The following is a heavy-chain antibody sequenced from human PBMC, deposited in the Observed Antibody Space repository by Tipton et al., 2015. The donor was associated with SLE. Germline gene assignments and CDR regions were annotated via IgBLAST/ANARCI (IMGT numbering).Heavy chain of an antibody. CDR2: IIPIFGTA. V-gene: IGHV1-69*06. D-gene: IGHD6-19*01. J-gene: IGHJ3*02. Sequence: QSGPEVKKPGSSVKVSCKASGGTFSSYAISWVRQAPGQGLEWMGGIIPIFGTANYAQKFQGRVTITADKSTSTAYMELSSLRSGDAAVYYCARVGAQWLVPAFDIWGQGTMVTVSS. CDR3: ARVGAQWLVPAFDI. CDR1: GGTFSSYA.